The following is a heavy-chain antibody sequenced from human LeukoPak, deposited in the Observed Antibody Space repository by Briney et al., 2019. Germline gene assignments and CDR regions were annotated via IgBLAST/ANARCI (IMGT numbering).Heavy chain of an antibody. J-gene: IGHJ3*02. D-gene: IGHD6-13*01. CDR2: IYYSGST. V-gene: IGHV4-59*01. CDR3: AGLGIDAFDI. CDR1: GGPISSYY. Sequence: PSETLSLTCTVSGGPISSYYWRWIRQPPGKGLEWIGYIYYSGSTNYNPSLKSRVTISVDTSKNQFSLKLSSVTAADTAVYYCAGLGIDAFDIWGQGTMVTVSS.